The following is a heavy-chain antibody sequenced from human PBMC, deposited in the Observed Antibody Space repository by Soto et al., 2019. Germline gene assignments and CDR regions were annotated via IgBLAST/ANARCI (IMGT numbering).Heavy chain of an antibody. CDR3: ARWSRGYCSSTSCYTRNWFDP. J-gene: IGHJ5*02. CDR2: IIPIFGTA. CDR1: GGTFSSYA. Sequence: GASVKVSCKASGGTFSSYAISWVRQAPGQGLEWMGGIIPIFGTANYAQKFQGRVTITADESTSTAYMELSSLRSEDTAVYYCARWSRGYCSSTSCYTRNWFDPWGQGPLVTVSS. V-gene: IGHV1-69*13. D-gene: IGHD2-2*02.